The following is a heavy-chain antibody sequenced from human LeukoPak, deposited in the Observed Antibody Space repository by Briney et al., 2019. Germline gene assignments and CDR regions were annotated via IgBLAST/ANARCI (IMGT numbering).Heavy chain of an antibody. D-gene: IGHD3-10*01. CDR2: IKEDGSEK. CDR3: ARGEYGSGSYHIDY. Sequence: GGSLRLSCAASGFTFSRYWMSWVRQAPGKGLEWVANIKEDGSEKNYVDSVKGRFTISRDNAKNSLYLQMNSLRAEDTAVYYCARGEYGSGSYHIDYWGQGTLVTVSS. J-gene: IGHJ4*02. V-gene: IGHV3-7*01. CDR1: GFTFSRYW.